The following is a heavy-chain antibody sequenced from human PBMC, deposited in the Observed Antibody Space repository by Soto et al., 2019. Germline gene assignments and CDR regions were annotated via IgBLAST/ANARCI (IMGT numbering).Heavy chain of an antibody. V-gene: IGHV3-33*01. Sequence: QVQLVESGGGVVQPGRSLRLSCAASGFTFSSYGMHWVRQAPGKGLEWVAVIWYDGSNKYYADSVKGRFTISRDNSKNTLYLQMNSLRAEDTAVYYCARGNVGLLWFGELSPWGQGTLVTVSS. D-gene: IGHD3-10*01. J-gene: IGHJ5*02. CDR2: IWYDGSNK. CDR1: GFTFSSYG. CDR3: ARGNVGLLWFGELSP.